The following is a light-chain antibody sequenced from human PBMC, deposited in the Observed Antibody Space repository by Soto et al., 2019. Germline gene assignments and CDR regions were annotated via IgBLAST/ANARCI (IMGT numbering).Light chain of an antibody. CDR1: SSDVGGYNY. CDR3: SSFPSSTTYV. J-gene: IGLJ1*01. CDR2: NVN. Sequence: QSALTQPASVSGSPGQSITISCTGTSSDVGGYNYVSWYQQHPGEVPKLIIFNVNNRPSGVSNRFSGSKSGNTASLTISGLKAEDEADYYCSSFPSSTTYVFGTGTKLTVL. V-gene: IGLV2-14*01.